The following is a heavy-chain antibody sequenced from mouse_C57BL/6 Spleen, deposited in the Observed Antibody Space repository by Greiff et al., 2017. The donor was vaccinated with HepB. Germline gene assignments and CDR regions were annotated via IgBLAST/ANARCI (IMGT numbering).Heavy chain of an antibody. D-gene: IGHD2-4*01. V-gene: IGHV1-69*01. J-gene: IGHJ4*01. CDR3: ARWEGLRRGFNYAMDY. CDR1: GYTFTSYW. CDR2: IDPSDSYT. Sequence: QVQLQQPGAELVMPGASVKLSCKASGYTFTSYWLHWVKQRPGQGLEWIGEIDPSDSYTNYNQKFKGKSTLTVDKSSSTAYMQLSSLTSEDSAVYYCARWEGLRRGFNYAMDYWGQGTSVTVSS.